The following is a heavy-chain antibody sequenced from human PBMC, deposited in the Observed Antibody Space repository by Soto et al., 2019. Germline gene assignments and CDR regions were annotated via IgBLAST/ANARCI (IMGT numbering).Heavy chain of an antibody. CDR3: ARSDGGAFES. CDR2: INPNSGGT. J-gene: IGHJ3*02. Sequence: ASVKVSCKASGYTFTGYYMHWVRQAPGQGIEWMGWINPNSGGTNYAQKFQVWVTMTRDTSISTAYMELSRLRSDDTAVYCCARSDGGAFESWGQGTMVTVSS. V-gene: IGHV1-2*04. D-gene: IGHD3-10*01. CDR1: GYTFTGYY.